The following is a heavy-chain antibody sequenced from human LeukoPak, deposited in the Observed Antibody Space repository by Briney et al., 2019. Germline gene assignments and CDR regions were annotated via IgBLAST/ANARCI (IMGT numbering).Heavy chain of an antibody. CDR1: GFTFTDYY. Sequence: PGGSLRLSCTASGFTFTDYYMNWIRQAPGKGLEWISYISPNSETKYYADSVKGRFTISRDNAKNSLYLQMNSLRAEDTAVYYCARGWTTVTTRLFDYWGQGTLVTVSS. CDR2: ISPNSETK. D-gene: IGHD4-17*01. J-gene: IGHJ4*02. CDR3: ARGWTTVTTRLFDY. V-gene: IGHV3-11*04.